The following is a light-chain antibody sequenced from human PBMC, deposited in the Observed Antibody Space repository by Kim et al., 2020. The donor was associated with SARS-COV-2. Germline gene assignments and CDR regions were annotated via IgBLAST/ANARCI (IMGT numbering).Light chain of an antibody. J-gene: IGLJ3*02. Sequence: APGKKDMINCGGNTIGSKSVNWYQQKPGQAHVLVIYYDSDRPSGIPERFSGSNSGNTATLTISRVEAGDEADYYCQVWDSSSDHPVVGGGTQLTVL. CDR3: QVWDSSSDHPV. CDR2: YDS. CDR1: TIGSKS. V-gene: IGLV3-21*04.